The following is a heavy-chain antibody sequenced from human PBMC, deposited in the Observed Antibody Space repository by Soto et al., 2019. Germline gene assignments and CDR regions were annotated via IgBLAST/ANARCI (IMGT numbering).Heavy chain of an antibody. V-gene: IGHV4-59*01. CDR1: GDSLSSYY. Sequence: QEQLQASGPGLVKPSETLSLTCTVSGDSLSSYYWSWIRQPPGKGLEWIGCVFDTGSTDYNPALKSRVTISVDTAKNQFSLRLTSVTAADTAVYYCARGPIVVLQAAWFDPWGQGTLVTVSS. J-gene: IGHJ5*02. CDR2: VFDTGST. CDR3: ARGPIVVLQAAWFDP. D-gene: IGHD2-2*01.